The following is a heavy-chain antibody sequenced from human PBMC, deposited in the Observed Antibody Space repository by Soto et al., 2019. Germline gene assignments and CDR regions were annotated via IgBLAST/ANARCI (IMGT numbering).Heavy chain of an antibody. J-gene: IGHJ4*02. CDR2: IYYSGFT. CDR1: GGSISSDDYY. CDR3: ARSDNYVPFDH. Sequence: PSETLSRTCTVSGGSISSDDYYWSWIRQPPGKGLEWIGYIYYSGFTYYNPSLNSRLTMSVDTSKNQFSLKLSSVIAADTAVYYCARSDNYVPFDHWGQGTLVT. D-gene: IGHD4-4*01. V-gene: IGHV4-30-4*01.